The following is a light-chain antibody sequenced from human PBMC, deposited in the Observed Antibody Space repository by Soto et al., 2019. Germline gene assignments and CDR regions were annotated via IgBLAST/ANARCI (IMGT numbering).Light chain of an antibody. CDR1: QTVRNNY. J-gene: IGKJ1*01. Sequence: EFVLTQSPGTLSLSPGERATVSCRASQTVRNNYLAWYQQKPGQAPRLLIYDASKRASGFPARFSGSGSGTDFTLTISSLEPEDFAVYYCQERTGWPPWTFGQGTKVDIK. CDR3: QERTGWPPWT. CDR2: DAS. V-gene: IGKV3-11*01.